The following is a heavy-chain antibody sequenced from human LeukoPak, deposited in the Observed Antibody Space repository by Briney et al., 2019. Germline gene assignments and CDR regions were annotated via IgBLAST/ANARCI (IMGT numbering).Heavy chain of an antibody. Sequence: PSETLSLTCTVSGGSISSYYWSWIRQPAGKGLGWIGRIYTSGSTNYNPSLKSRVTMSVDTSKNQFSLKLSSVTAADTAVYYCARARRDGYNSAFDIWGQGTMVTVSS. V-gene: IGHV4-4*07. CDR2: IYTSGST. D-gene: IGHD5-24*01. CDR3: ARARRDGYNSAFDI. J-gene: IGHJ3*02. CDR1: GGSISSYY.